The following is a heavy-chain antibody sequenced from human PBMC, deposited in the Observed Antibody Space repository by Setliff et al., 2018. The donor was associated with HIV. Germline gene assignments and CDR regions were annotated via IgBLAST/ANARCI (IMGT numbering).Heavy chain of an antibody. CDR2: ISAYNGNT. CDR3: ASQGWVTAFDI. D-gene: IGHD6-19*01. CDR1: GYTFTSYG. Sequence: ASVKVSCKASGYTFTSYGFNWVRQAPGQGIEWMGWISAYNGNTNYAQKPQGRVTMTTDTSTSTAYMELRSLRSDDTAVYYCASQGWVTAFDIWGQGTMVTVSS. V-gene: IGHV1-18*01. J-gene: IGHJ3*02.